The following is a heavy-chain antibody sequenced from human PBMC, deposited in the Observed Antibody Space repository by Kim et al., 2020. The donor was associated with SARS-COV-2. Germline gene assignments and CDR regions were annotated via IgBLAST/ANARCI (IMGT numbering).Heavy chain of an antibody. Sequence: SVKVSCKASGGTFSSYAISWVRQAPGQGLEWMGGIIPIFGTANYAQKFQGRVTITADESTSTAYMELSSLRSEDTAVYYCARVGNYYDSSGYYYEVLDYWGQGTLVTVSS. J-gene: IGHJ4*02. CDR2: IIPIFGTA. D-gene: IGHD3-22*01. CDR1: GGTFSSYA. V-gene: IGHV1-69*13. CDR3: ARVGNYYDSSGYYYEVLDY.